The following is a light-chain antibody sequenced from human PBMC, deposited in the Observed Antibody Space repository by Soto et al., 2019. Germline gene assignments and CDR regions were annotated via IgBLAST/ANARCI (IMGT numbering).Light chain of an antibody. CDR2: GAS. V-gene: IGKV3-15*01. Sequence: EIVMTQSPATLSVSPGERATLSCRASQSVNTNLAWYQQKPGRAPRLLIYGASTRATGIPARVSGSGSGTEVTLTISSLQSEDFAVYYCQQYNNWPRTFGQGTKVDIK. J-gene: IGKJ1*01. CDR1: QSVNTN. CDR3: QQYNNWPRT.